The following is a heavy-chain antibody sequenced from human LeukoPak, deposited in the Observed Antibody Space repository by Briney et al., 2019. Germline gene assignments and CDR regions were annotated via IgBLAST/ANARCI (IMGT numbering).Heavy chain of an antibody. V-gene: IGHV3-66*01. D-gene: IGHD3-10*01. CDR1: GFTVSSNY. Sequence: GGSLRLSCAASGFTVSSNYMSWVRQAPGKGLDWVSVIYSGGSTYYADSVKGRFTISRDNSKNTLYLQMNSLRAEDTAVYYCARGGNPYYYFDYWGQGTLVTVSS. CDR2: IYSGGST. CDR3: ARGGNPYYYFDY. J-gene: IGHJ4*02.